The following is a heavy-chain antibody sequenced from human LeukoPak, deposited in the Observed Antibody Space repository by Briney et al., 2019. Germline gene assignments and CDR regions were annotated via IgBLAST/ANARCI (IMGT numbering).Heavy chain of an antibody. CDR1: GFTFSDYY. CDR2: ISSSGYTI. Sequence: GGSLRLSCAASGFTFSDYYMTWIRQAPAKGLVWLSFISSSGYTIYYADSVKGRFTISRDNAKNSLYLQMSSLRAEDTAVYYCARTRYSSSWSGGAFHVWGQGTLVTVSS. CDR3: ARTRYSSSWSGGAFHV. D-gene: IGHD6-13*01. V-gene: IGHV3-11*04. J-gene: IGHJ3*01.